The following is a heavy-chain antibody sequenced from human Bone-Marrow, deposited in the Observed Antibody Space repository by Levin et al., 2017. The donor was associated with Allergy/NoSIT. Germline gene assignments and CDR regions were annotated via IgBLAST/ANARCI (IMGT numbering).Heavy chain of an antibody. D-gene: IGHD3-16*01. CDR2: ISGSGGST. CDR1: GFTFSSYA. V-gene: IGHV3-23*01. Sequence: GGSLRLSCAASGFTFSSYAMSWVRQAPGKGLEWVSAISGSGGSTHYADSVKGRFTISRDNSKNTLYLQMNSLRAEDTAVYYCAKEILEGAGSYGWFDPWGQGTLVTVSS. J-gene: IGHJ5*02. CDR3: AKEILEGAGSYGWFDP.